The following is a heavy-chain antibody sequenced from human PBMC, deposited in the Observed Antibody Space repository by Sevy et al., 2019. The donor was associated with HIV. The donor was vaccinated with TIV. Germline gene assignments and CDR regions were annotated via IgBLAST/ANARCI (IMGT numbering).Heavy chain of an antibody. J-gene: IGHJ6*02. CDR1: GFTFTSFS. CDR2: ISYDGSNK. V-gene: IGHV3-30-3*02. CDR3: AKRRVQSGLSGGGANYGWDV. D-gene: IGHD2-15*01. Sequence: GGSLRLSCAASGFTFTSFSMHWVRQAPGKGLEWVATISYDGSNKYYADSVKGRFTISRDNSKNTLYLQMNSLRADDTAIYYCAKRRVQSGLSGGGANYGWDVCGHGTTVTVSS.